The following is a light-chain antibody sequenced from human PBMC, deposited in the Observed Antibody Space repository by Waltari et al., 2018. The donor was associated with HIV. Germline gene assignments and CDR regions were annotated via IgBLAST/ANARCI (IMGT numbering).Light chain of an antibody. CDR1: NSDVGGYDL. J-gene: IGLJ2*01. CDR2: EVT. Sequence: QSALTQPASVSGSPGQSVPIPCAGSNSDVGGYDLVSRYQHHPGKAPKRLIYEVTKRPSGVSNRFSGSKSGNTASLTISGLQAEDEADYYCCSYAGSHTFVVFGGGTKLTVL. V-gene: IGLV2-23*02. CDR3: CSYAGSHTFVV.